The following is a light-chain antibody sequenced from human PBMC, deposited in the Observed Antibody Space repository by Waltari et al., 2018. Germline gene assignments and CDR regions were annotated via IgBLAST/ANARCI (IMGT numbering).Light chain of an antibody. CDR1: QSVSSSY. CDR2: GAS. J-gene: IGKJ1*01. CDR3: QQYGSTPQT. V-gene: IGKV3-20*01. Sequence: EIVLTQSPGTLSLSPGERATLSCRASQSVSSSYLAWYQQKPGQAPRLLIYGASSRATSIPDMFSGSGSGTDFTLTISRLEPEDFTVYYCQQYGSTPQTFGKGTKVEI.